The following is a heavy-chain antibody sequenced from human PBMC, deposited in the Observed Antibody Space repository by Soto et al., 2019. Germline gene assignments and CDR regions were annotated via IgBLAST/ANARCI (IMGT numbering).Heavy chain of an antibody. CDR1: GGTFSSYA. V-gene: IGHV1-69*06. J-gene: IGHJ6*02. D-gene: IGHD3-3*01. Sequence: ASVKVSCKASGGTFSSYAISCVRQSPGQGLEWLGGNIPMFGTANYAQKCQSRGTITADKSTSIAYLELSSLRSEDTAVYYCARKRWSGYHTVGYRYYYGMDVWGQGTTVTVSS. CDR3: ARKRWSGYHTVGYRYYYGMDV. CDR2: NIPMFGTA.